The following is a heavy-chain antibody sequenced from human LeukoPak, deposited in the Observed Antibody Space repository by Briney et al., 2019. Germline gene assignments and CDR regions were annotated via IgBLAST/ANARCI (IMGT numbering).Heavy chain of an antibody. V-gene: IGHV3-20*04. J-gene: IGHJ4*02. CDR2: INWNGGST. CDR1: GFTFDDYG. CDR3: AREKQGRAGSLDY. Sequence: PGGSLRLSCAASGFTFDDYGMSWVRQAPGKGLEWVSSINWNGGSTGYADSVKGRFTISRDNAKNSLFLLMNSLGAEDTALYFCAREKQGRAGSLDYWGQGTLVTVSS. D-gene: IGHD6-13*01.